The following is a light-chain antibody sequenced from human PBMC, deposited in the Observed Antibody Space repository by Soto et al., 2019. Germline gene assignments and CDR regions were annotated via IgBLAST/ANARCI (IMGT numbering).Light chain of an antibody. CDR1: SSNIGSNF. CDR2: RND. CDR3: AVWDDSLNGSVA. Sequence: QSVLTQAPSASGTPGQRVTISCSGSSSNIGSNFVHWYQKFPGTAPKVLIYRNDQRPSGVPDRFSGSKSGTSASLAISGLRSEDEADYYCAVWDDSLNGSVAFGGGTKLTVL. V-gene: IGLV1-47*01. J-gene: IGLJ2*01.